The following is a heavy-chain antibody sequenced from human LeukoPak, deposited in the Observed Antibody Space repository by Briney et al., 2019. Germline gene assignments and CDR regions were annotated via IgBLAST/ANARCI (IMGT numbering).Heavy chain of an antibody. Sequence: PGGSLRLSCAASGFTFSSYEMNWVRQAPGKGLEWVSYITGSGRSTYYADSVEGRFTISRDNAKRSLFLQMNSLRAEDTAVYYCARLCIKSSCFTWDYWGQGTLVTVSS. CDR3: ARLCIKSSCFTWDY. J-gene: IGHJ4*02. V-gene: IGHV3-48*03. D-gene: IGHD6-19*01. CDR2: ITGSGRST. CDR1: GFTFSSYE.